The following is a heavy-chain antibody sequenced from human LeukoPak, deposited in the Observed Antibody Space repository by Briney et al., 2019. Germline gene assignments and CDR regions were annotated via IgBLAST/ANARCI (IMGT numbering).Heavy chain of an antibody. CDR1: RFTFSIYA. Sequence: GGSLRLSCAASRFTFSIYAMSWVRQAPGKGLEWVSGISGSGGDTYYADSVKGRLTISRDNSKNSVYLHMNSLRSEDTAVYYCAKESTVTPGNVNWFDPWGQGTLVTVSS. D-gene: IGHD4-17*01. V-gene: IGHV3-23*01. CDR3: AKESTVTPGNVNWFDP. CDR2: ISGSGGDT. J-gene: IGHJ5*02.